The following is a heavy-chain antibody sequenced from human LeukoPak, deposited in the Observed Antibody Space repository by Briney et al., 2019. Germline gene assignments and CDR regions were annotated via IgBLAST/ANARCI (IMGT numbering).Heavy chain of an antibody. Sequence: PSETLSLTCTVSGGSISSSSYYWGWIRQPPGKGLEWIGSIYYSGSTYYNPSLKSRVTISVDTSKNQFSLKLSSVTAADTAVYYCARGGGAVRYYYYYYMDVWGKGTTVTVSS. CDR1: GGSISSSSYY. J-gene: IGHJ6*03. CDR2: IYYSGST. V-gene: IGHV4-39*07. D-gene: IGHD6-6*01. CDR3: ARGGGAVRYYYYYYMDV.